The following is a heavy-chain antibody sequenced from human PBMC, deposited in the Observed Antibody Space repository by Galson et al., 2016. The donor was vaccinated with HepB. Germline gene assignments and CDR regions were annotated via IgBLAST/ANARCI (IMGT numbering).Heavy chain of an antibody. V-gene: IGHV4-4*02. Sequence: SETLSLTCAVSGVSINNNNWWSWIRQPPGQGLEWIGEVFHSGNTNYSPSLKSRVTMSVDKSKNHFSLRLSSVTAADTAMYYCAGLNWSSRFYYFDSWGQGTLVTVSS. CDR1: GVSINNNNW. CDR2: VFHSGNT. D-gene: IGHD1-20*01. CDR3: AGLNWSSRFYYFDS. J-gene: IGHJ4*02.